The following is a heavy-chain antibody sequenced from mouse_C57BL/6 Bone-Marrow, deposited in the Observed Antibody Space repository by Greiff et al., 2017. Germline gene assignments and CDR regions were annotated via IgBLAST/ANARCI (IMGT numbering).Heavy chain of an antibody. J-gene: IGHJ1*03. CDR2: IDPENGDT. Sequence: EVQLQQSGAELVRPGASVKLSCTASGFNIKDDYMHWVKQRPEQGLEWIGWIDPENGDTEYASKFQGKATITADTSSTTAYLQLSSLTSEDTAVYYCTTITTVVGDWYFDVWGTGTTVTVSS. CDR3: TTITTVVGDWYFDV. V-gene: IGHV14-4*01. CDR1: GFNIKDDY. D-gene: IGHD1-1*01.